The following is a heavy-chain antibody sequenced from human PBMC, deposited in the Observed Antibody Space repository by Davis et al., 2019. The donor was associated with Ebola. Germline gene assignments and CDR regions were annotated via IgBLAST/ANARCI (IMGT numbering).Heavy chain of an antibody. CDR1: VGSFSGYY. D-gene: IGHD3-22*01. V-gene: IGHV4-34*01. CDR2: IYYSGST. Sequence: MPSETLSLTCAVYVGSFSGYYWGRIRQPPGKGLEWIGTIYYSGSTYYNPSLKSRVAISVDTSKNRISLRLSSVTAADTAVYYCARLYLVHYYGSSGYPRSALSYFDYWGQGTLVTVSS. CDR3: ARLYLVHYYGSSGYPRSALSYFDY. J-gene: IGHJ4*02.